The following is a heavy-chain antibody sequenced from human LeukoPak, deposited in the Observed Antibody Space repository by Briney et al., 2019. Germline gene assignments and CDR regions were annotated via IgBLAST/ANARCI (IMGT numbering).Heavy chain of an antibody. D-gene: IGHD3-22*01. Sequence: GGSLRLSCAASGFTLSSYAMSGVRQAPGKGLEWVSAISDTGNTYHADSVKGRFTISRDSSKNTLFLQMNSLRVEDTAIYYCARERFYSDSSGYYRTFDFWGQGTRVTVSS. CDR1: GFTLSSYA. V-gene: IGHV3-23*01. CDR2: ISDTGNT. CDR3: ARERFYSDSSGYYRTFDF. J-gene: IGHJ4*02.